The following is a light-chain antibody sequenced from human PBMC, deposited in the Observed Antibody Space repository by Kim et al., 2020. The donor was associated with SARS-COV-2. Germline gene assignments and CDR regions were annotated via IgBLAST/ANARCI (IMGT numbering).Light chain of an antibody. CDR2: QDN. CDR3: QAWDSSTHTYV. Sequence: SYELTQPPSVSVSPGQTASITCSGYKLGDKYVSWYQQKPGQSPVVVIYQDNQRPSGTPERFSGSNSGNTATLTISGTQAMDEADYYCQAWDSSTHTYVFG. V-gene: IGLV3-1*01. J-gene: IGLJ1*01. CDR1: KLGDKY.